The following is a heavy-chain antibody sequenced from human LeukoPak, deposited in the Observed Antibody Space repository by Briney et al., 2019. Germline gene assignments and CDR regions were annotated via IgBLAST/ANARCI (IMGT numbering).Heavy chain of an antibody. V-gene: IGHV3-30*04. CDR1: GFTFSSYA. CDR3: ARGGIQVSGIDEFDY. J-gene: IGHJ4*02. Sequence: GRSLRLSCAASGFTFSSYAMHWVRQAPGKGLEWVAVISYDGSNKYYADSVKGRFTISRDNSKNTLYLQMNSLRAEDTAVYYCARGGIQVSGIDEFDYWGQGTLVTVSS. D-gene: IGHD6-19*01. CDR2: ISYDGSNK.